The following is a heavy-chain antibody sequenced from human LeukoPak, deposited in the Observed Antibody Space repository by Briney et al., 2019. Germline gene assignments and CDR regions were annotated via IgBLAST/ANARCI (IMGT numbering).Heavy chain of an antibody. D-gene: IGHD6-19*01. V-gene: IGHV3-23*01. CDR1: GFTFSSYA. CDR3: AKDSDGGWYPFNWFDP. CDR2: ISGSGGST. Sequence: GGSLRLSCAASGFTFSSYAMSWVRQAPGKGLEWVSAISGSGGSTYYADSVKGRFTISRDNSKNTLYLQMNSLTAEDTAVYYCAKDSDGGWYPFNWFDPWGQGTLVTVSA. J-gene: IGHJ5*02.